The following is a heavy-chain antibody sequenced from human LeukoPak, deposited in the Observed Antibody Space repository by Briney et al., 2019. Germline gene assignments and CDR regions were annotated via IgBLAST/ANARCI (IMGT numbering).Heavy chain of an antibody. CDR2: IIPIFGTA. D-gene: IGHD2-21*02. CDR3: ASPPLHCGADCYSPYDAFDI. Sequence: GASVKVSCKASGGTFSSYAISWVRQAPGQGLEWMGGIIPIFGTADYAQKFQGGVTITADESTSTAYMELSSLRSEDTAVYYCASPPLHCGADCYSPYDAFDIWGQGTMVTVSS. CDR1: GGTFSSYA. J-gene: IGHJ3*02. V-gene: IGHV1-69*13.